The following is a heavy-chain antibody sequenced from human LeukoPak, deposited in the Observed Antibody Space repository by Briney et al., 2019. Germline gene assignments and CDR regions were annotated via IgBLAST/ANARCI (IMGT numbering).Heavy chain of an antibody. V-gene: IGHV1-58*02. J-gene: IGHJ4*02. D-gene: IGHD3-10*01. Sequence: ASVKVSCKASGFTFTSSAMQWVRQARGQRLEWIGWIVVGSGNTNYAQKFQERVTITRDMSTSTAYMELRSLRSDDTAVYYCARVVMVRGVITFDYWGQGTLVTVSS. CDR3: ARVVMVRGVITFDY. CDR1: GFTFTSSA. CDR2: IVVGSGNT.